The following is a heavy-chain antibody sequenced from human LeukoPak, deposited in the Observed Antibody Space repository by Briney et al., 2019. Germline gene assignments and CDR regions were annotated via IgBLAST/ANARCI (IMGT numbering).Heavy chain of an antibody. CDR2: ISYDGSNK. V-gene: IGHV3-30-3*01. CDR3: ARDWTPYYYDSSGYLFDY. CDR1: GFTFSSYA. D-gene: IGHD3-22*01. Sequence: PGGSLRLSCAASGFTFSSYAMHWVRQAPGKGLEWVAVISYDGSNKNYADSVKGRFTISRDNAKNSLYLQMNSLRAEDTAVYYCARDWTPYYYDSSGYLFDYWGQGTLVTVSS. J-gene: IGHJ4*02.